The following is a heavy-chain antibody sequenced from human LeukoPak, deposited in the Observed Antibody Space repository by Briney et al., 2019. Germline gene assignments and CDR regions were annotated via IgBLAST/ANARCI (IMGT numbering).Heavy chain of an antibody. CDR1: GGSMRNYF. D-gene: IGHD6-13*01. V-gene: IGHV4-4*07. J-gene: IGHJ4*02. Sequence: SETLSLTCTVSGGSMRNYFWNWVRQPAGEGLEWIGRISTGGSTDYNPSLESRLTMSVDTSKNQFSLRLSSVTAADTAVYYCARDGSSSWPLDFWGQGTLVTVSS. CDR3: ARDGSSSWPLDF. CDR2: ISTGGST.